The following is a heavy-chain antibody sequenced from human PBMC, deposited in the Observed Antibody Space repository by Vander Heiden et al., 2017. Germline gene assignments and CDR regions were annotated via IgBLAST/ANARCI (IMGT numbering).Heavy chain of an antibody. CDR1: GFTFSGFN. CDR3: ARDASENYGMDV. Sequence: DVQLVESGGGLVKPGVSLRLSCAASGFTFSGFNMHWVRQAPGKGLEWVSSIGSRTSYIYFADSVKGRFTISRDNAKNSVYLQMNSLRAEDTGVYYCARDASENYGMDVWGQGTTVTVSS. V-gene: IGHV3-21*01. J-gene: IGHJ6*02. CDR2: IGSRTSYI.